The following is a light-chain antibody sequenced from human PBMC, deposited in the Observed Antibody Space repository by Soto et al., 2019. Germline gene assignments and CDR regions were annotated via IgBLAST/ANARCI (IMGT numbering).Light chain of an antibody. V-gene: IGKV3-20*01. Sequence: EVVLTQSPGTLSLSPGDRATPSCGASQSVTSKLAWYQQKPGQAPRLLISGASNRATGIPDRFSGSGSGTDFTLTISRLEPDDFALYFCQQYGGSPITFGLGTRLEI. CDR1: QSVTSK. CDR2: GAS. CDR3: QQYGGSPIT. J-gene: IGKJ5*01.